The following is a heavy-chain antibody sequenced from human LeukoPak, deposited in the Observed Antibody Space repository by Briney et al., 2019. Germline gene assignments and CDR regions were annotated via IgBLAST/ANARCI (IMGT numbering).Heavy chain of an antibody. CDR1: GDSISTKNW. D-gene: IGHD3/OR15-3a*01. CDR3: ARDSGLWTGHYNDAFDI. CDR2: IYHTGST. V-gene: IGHV4-4*02. Sequence: SETLSLTCAVSGDSISTKNWWSWVRQPPGKGLEWIGEIYHTGSTNYTPSLKSRVTISLDKSKNQFSLKLSSVTAADTAVYYCARDSGLWTGHYNDAFDIWGQGTMVTVSS. J-gene: IGHJ3*02.